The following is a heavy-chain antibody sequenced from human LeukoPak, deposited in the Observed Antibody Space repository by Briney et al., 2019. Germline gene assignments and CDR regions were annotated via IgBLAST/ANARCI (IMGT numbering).Heavy chain of an antibody. Sequence: GGSLRLSCAASGFTFSSYGMHWVRQAPGKGLEWVAFVRYDGSNKYYADSVKGQFTISRDNAKNSLYLQMNSLRVEDTAVYYCAGPLGSPYFHHWGQGTLVTVSS. D-gene: IGHD3-10*01. CDR2: VRYDGSNK. V-gene: IGHV3-30*02. CDR3: AGPLGSPYFHH. J-gene: IGHJ1*01. CDR1: GFTFSSYG.